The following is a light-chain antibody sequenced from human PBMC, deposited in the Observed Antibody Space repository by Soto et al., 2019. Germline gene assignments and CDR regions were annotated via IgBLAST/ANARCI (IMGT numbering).Light chain of an antibody. J-gene: IGKJ5*01. CDR1: QSISSTY. V-gene: IGKV3-20*01. CDR2: GAS. CDR3: QQYGSSPLT. Sequence: EIVLTQSPGILSLSPVERATLSCRASQSISSTYLAWYQQKPGQAPRLLIYGASSRATGIPDRFSGSGSGTDFTLTISRLEPEDFAVYYCQQYGSSPLTFGQGTRLEIK.